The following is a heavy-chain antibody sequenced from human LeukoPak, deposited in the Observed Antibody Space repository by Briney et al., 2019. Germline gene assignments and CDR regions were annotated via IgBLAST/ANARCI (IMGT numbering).Heavy chain of an antibody. CDR1: GFTFSSHG. Sequence: PGGTLRLSCAASGFTFSSHGMNWVRQAPGKGLEWVSAISGSGGSTYYADSVKGRFTISRDNSKNTLYLQMNSLRAEDTAVYYCAKDRGVVPAAKLDYWGQGTLVTVSS. CDR2: ISGSGGST. V-gene: IGHV3-23*01. D-gene: IGHD2-2*01. CDR3: AKDRGVVPAAKLDY. J-gene: IGHJ4*02.